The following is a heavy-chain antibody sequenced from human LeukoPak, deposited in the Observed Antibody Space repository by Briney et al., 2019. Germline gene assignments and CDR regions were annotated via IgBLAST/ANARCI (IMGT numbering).Heavy chain of an antibody. CDR2: IIPIFGTA. CDR1: GGTFSSYA. J-gene: IGHJ4*02. D-gene: IGHD3-22*01. V-gene: IGHV1-69*05. Sequence: ASVKVSCKASGGTFSSYAISWVRQAPGQGLEWMGRIIPIFGTANYAQKFQGRVTITTDESTSTAYMELSSLRSEDTAVYYCARENYYDSSGPLDYWGQGTLVTVSS. CDR3: ARENYYDSSGPLDY.